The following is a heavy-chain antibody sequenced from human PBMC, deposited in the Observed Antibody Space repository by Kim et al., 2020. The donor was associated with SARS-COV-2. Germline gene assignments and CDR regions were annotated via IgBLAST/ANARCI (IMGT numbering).Heavy chain of an antibody. CDR3: TTSLNF. CDR2: TI. J-gene: IGHJ4*02. Sequence: TINYADSAKGRFTISRDIVKNSLFLQMDSLRDADTAVYYCTTSLNFWGQGTLVTVSS. V-gene: IGHV3-48*02.